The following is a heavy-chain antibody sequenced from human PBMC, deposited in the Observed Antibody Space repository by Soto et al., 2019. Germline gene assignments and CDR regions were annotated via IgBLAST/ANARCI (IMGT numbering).Heavy chain of an antibody. CDR1: GSNFTSYK. CDR3: ARDCSGGSCYPAMDV. V-gene: IGHV3-21*01. Sequence: GSSLRPSCGDSGSNFTSYKVNWFRLAPWHVLEWLRSISSSGYIFSTASVRGLFTISRDNAKNSVYLQINSLRAEDAAVYFCARDCSGGSCYPAMDVWGQGTTVTVSS. CDR2: ISSSGYI. J-gene: IGHJ6*02. D-gene: IGHD2-15*01.